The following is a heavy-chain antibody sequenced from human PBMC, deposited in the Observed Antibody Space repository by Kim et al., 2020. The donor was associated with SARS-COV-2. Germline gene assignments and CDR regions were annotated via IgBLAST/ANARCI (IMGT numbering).Heavy chain of an antibody. CDR2: IIPIFGTA. CDR1: GGTFSSYA. CDR3: ASQTVTPFYYYYGMDV. V-gene: IGHV1-69*13. D-gene: IGHD4-17*01. J-gene: IGHJ6*02. Sequence: SVKVSCKASGGTFSSYAISWVRQAPGQGLEWMGGIIPIFGTANYAQKFQGRVTITADESTSTAYMELSSLRSEDTAVYYCASQTVTPFYYYYGMDVWGQGTTVTVSS.